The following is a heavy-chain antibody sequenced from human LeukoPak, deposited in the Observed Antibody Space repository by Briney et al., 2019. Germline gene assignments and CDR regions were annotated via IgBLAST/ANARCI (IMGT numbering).Heavy chain of an antibody. CDR1: GFTFSTYA. Sequence: GGSLRLSCAASGFTFSTYAMSWVRLAPGKGLEWVSVIYGGGSTYYADSVKGRFTISRDNSKNTLYLQMNSLRAEDTAVYYCARESDYYGMDVWGQGTTVTVSS. V-gene: IGHV3-66*01. CDR3: ARESDYYGMDV. J-gene: IGHJ6*02. CDR2: IYGGGST.